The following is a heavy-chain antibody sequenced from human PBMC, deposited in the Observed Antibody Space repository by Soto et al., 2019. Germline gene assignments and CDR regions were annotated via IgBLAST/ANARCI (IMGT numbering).Heavy chain of an antibody. J-gene: IGHJ6*02. CDR1: GGSISSGGYY. Sequence: TRSLTCTVSGGSISSGGYYWSWIRQHPGKGLEWIGYIYYSGSTYYNPSLKSRVTISVDTSKNQFSLKLSSVTAADTAVYYCAQARYGSGSYYPPSYYYYGMDVWGQGTTVTVSS. V-gene: IGHV4-31*03. CDR2: IYYSGST. D-gene: IGHD3-10*01. CDR3: AQARYGSGSYYPPSYYYYGMDV.